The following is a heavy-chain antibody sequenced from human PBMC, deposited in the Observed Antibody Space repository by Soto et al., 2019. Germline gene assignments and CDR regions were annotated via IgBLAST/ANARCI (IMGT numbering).Heavy chain of an antibody. D-gene: IGHD3-10*01. V-gene: IGHV1-2*02. Sequence: GASVKVSCKASGYTFTGYYMHWVRQAPGQGLEWMGWINPNSGGTNYAQKFQGRVTMTRDTSIGTAYMELSRLRSDDTAVYYCARDRGGFNYYYYGMDVWGQGTTVTVSS. J-gene: IGHJ6*02. CDR3: ARDRGGFNYYYYGMDV. CDR1: GYTFTGYY. CDR2: INPNSGGT.